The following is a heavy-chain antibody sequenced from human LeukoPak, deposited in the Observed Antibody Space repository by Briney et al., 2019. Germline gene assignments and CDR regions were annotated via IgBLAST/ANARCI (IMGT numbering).Heavy chain of an antibody. Sequence: PGGSLRLSCAASGFILSDHEMNWVRQAPGKGLEWVSYLSSSGNAYYADSVKGRFTISRDNSKNSLYLQMTSLRAEDTAVYYCASGRGSYSPDYWGQGTLVTVSS. CDR3: ASGRGSYSPDY. J-gene: IGHJ4*02. CDR2: LSSSGNA. V-gene: IGHV3-48*03. CDR1: GFILSDHE. D-gene: IGHD1-26*01.